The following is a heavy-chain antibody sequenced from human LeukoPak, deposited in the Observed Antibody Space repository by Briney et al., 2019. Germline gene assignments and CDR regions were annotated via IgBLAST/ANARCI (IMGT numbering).Heavy chain of an antibody. D-gene: IGHD6-13*01. V-gene: IGHV4-59*02. CDR1: GASVTSHS. CDR3: ARGGASSHWFGS. CDR2: IYNSVTT. Sequence: SETLSLTCSVSGASVTSHSWSWIRQPPGKQLESIGMIYNSVTTNYRPSPKSRVTISVDASKNQLSLKLSSVTAADTAVYYCARGGASSHWFGSWGQGTLVTVSS. J-gene: IGHJ5*01.